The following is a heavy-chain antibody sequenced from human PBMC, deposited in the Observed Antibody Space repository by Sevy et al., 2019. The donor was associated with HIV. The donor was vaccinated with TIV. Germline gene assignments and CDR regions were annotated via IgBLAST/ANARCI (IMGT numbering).Heavy chain of an antibody. CDR3: AKRGGHDTSGYVSYYYYGMDV. D-gene: IGHD2-2*01. V-gene: IGHV3-30*18. J-gene: IGHJ6*02. CDR1: GFSFRNYD. Sequence: GGSLRLSCAASGFSFRNYDMHWVRQAPGKGLEWLALVSFDGDSTYSADSVKGRFTRSRDNSKNTLYLQMNSLRVEDTAIYYCAKRGGHDTSGYVSYYYYGMDVWGQGTTVTVSS. CDR2: VSFDGDST.